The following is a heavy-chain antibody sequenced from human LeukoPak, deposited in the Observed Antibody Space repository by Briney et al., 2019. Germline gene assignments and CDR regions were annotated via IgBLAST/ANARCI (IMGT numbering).Heavy chain of an antibody. J-gene: IGHJ4*02. D-gene: IGHD1-26*01. CDR1: GFTFDDYA. CDR3: TKDISVGATPYYFDY. Sequence: PGGSLRLSCEASGFTFDDYAMHWVRQAPGKGLDGVSGVTWNSDTIGYADSVMGRFTISRDNAKNSLYLQMNSLRAEDTALYYCTKDISVGATPYYFDYWGQGTLVTVSS. CDR2: VTWNSDTI. V-gene: IGHV3-9*01.